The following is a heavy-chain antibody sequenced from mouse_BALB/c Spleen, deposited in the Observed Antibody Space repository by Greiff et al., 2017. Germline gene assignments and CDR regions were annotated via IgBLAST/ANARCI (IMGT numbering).Heavy chain of an antibody. CDR3: ARAGNFDV. Sequence: EVKLMESGPGLVKPSQSLSLTCSVTGYSITSGYYWNWIRQVPGNKLEWMGYISYDGSNNYNPSLKNRISITRDTSKNQFFLKLNSVTTEDTATYYCARAGNFDVWGAGTTVTVSS. V-gene: IGHV3-6*02. CDR1: GYSITSGYY. J-gene: IGHJ1*01. CDR2: ISYDGSN.